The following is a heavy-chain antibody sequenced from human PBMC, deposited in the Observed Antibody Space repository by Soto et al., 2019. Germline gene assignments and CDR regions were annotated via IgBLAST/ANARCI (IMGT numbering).Heavy chain of an antibody. CDR3: AKATKRTTSAPNFDY. CDR1: GFTFSSYA. V-gene: IGHV3-23*01. Sequence: GGSLRLSCAASGFTFSSYAMSWVRQAPGKGLEWVSAISGSGGSTYYADSVKGRFTISRDNSKNTLYLQMNSLRAEDTAVYYCAKATKRTTSAPNFDYWGKGTLVTVSS. CDR2: ISGSGGST. J-gene: IGHJ4*02.